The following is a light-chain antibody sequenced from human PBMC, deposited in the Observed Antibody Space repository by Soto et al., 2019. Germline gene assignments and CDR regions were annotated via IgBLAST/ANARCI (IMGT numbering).Light chain of an antibody. CDR1: QGVSTY. J-gene: IGKJ5*01. CDR3: QQRSEWPIS. V-gene: IGKV3-11*01. Sequence: EIGLTQSPGTLPLAPGESASLSCRASQGVSTYLAWSQQKFCQAPRLLIYDASHRATGIPARFRGSGSGTDFTLTISRLEPADFAVYYCQQRSEWPISFGQGTRLEI. CDR2: DAS.